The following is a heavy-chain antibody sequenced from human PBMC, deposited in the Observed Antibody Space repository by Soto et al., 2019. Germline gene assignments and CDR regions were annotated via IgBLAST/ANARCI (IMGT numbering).Heavy chain of an antibody. V-gene: IGHV4-4*07. CDR3: AKESGSPAGTVEY. J-gene: IGHJ4*02. Sequence: PSETLSLTCSFSCASISNTYWSWIRQPAEKGLEWIGRIYATGKTNYNPSLKSRVTMSVDTSKNQFSLNLNSMTAADTAVYYCAKESGSPAGTVEYWGQGTLVTVSS. D-gene: IGHD1-26*01. CDR1: CASISNTY. CDR2: IYATGKT.